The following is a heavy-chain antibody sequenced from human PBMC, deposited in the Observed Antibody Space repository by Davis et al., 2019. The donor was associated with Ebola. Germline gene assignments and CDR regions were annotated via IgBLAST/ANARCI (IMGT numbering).Heavy chain of an antibody. CDR2: INPNSGGT. V-gene: IGHV1-2*04. D-gene: IGHD3-3*01. CDR1: GYTFTGYY. Sequence: ASVKVSCKASGYTFTGYYMHWVRQAPGQGLEWMGWINPNSGGTNYAQKFQGWVTMTRDTSISTAYMELSSLRSEDTAVYYCARGGMYYDFWSGSGFGMDVWGQGTTVTVSS. J-gene: IGHJ6*02. CDR3: ARGGMYYDFWSGSGFGMDV.